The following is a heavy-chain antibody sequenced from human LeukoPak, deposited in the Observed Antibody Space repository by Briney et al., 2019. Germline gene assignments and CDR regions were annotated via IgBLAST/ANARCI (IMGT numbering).Heavy chain of an antibody. CDR2: INPNSGGT. D-gene: IGHD2-15*01. J-gene: IGHJ4*02. CDR3: ARSTIRYCSGGSCYDFDY. Sequence: APVKVSCKASGYTFTGYYMHWVRQAPGQGLEWMGWINPNSGGTNYAQKFQGRVTMTRDTSISTAYMELSRLRSDDTAVYYCARSTIRYCSGGSCYDFDYWGQGTLVTVSS. CDR1: GYTFTGYY. V-gene: IGHV1-2*02.